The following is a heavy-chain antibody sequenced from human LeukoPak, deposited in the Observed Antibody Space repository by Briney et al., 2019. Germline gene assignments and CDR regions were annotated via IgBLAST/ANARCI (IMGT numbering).Heavy chain of an antibody. CDR3: ARGYNDYTPSFDY. CDR2: TYYRSKWYY. D-gene: IGHD4-11*01. V-gene: IGHV6-1*01. Sequence: SQTLSLTCAISGDSVSSNGVWNWIRQSPSRGLEWLGRTYYRSKWYYEYAISVKSRIAINPDTSKNLFSLHLNLVTPEDTAVYYCARGYNDYTPSFDYWGQGILVTVSS. CDR1: GDSVSSNGV. J-gene: IGHJ4*02.